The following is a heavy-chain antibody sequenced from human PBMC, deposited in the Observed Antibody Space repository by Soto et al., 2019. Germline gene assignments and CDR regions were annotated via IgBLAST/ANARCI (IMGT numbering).Heavy chain of an antibody. V-gene: IGHV4-39*01. J-gene: IGHJ5*02. CDR1: GGSISSSSYY. D-gene: IGHD2-15*01. CDR3: ARLGTYCSGGSCYPGWFDP. Sequence: LETLSLTCTVSGGSISSSSYYWGWIRQPPGKGLEWIGSIYYSGSTYYNPSLKSRVTISVDTSKNQFSLKLSSVTAADTAVYYCARLGTYCSGGSCYPGWFDPWGQGTLVTVSS. CDR2: IYYSGST.